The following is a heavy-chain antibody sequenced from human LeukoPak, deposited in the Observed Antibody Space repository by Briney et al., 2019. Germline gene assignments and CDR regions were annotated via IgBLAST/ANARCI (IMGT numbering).Heavy chain of an antibody. CDR1: GFTFRTYS. D-gene: IGHD6-19*01. CDR3: ARGFSSGRGAFDY. V-gene: IGHV3-48*02. CDR2: ISSSATTI. Sequence: RGSLRLSCAASGFTFRTYSMNWVRQAPGKGLEWVSYISSSATTINYADSVKGRFTICRDNARNSLFLQMNSLRDEDTAVYYCARGFSSGRGAFDYWGQGTLVTVSS. J-gene: IGHJ4*02.